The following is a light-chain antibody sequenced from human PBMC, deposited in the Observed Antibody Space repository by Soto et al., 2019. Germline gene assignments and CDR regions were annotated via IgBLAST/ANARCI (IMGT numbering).Light chain of an antibody. Sequence: EIVLTQSPGTLSLSPGERATLSCRASQSVSSSYLAWYQQKPGQAPRLLIYGASSRATGIPDRFSGSGSGTDFTLTISRLEPEDFAVDYCQQYGSSPTFGPGTKVYIK. J-gene: IGKJ3*01. CDR1: QSVSSSY. CDR2: GAS. V-gene: IGKV3-20*01. CDR3: QQYGSSPT.